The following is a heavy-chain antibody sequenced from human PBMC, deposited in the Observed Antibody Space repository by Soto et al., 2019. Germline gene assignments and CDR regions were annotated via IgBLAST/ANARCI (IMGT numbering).Heavy chain of an antibody. CDR3: ARAYSSSSGKNAFDV. CDR1: GFTFSNYG. CDR2: ISPSSSTI. J-gene: IGHJ3*01. V-gene: IGHV3-48*01. D-gene: IGHD6-13*01. Sequence: GGSLRLSCAASGFTFSNYGMNWVRQAPGKGLEWVSYISPSSSTIYYADSVKGRFTISRENAMNSLYLQMNSLRAEDTALYYCARAYSSSSGKNAFDVWGHGTMVTVSS.